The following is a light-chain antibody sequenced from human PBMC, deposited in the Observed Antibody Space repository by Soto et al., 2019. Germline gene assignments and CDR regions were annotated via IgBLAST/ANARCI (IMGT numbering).Light chain of an antibody. CDR2: DAS. Sequence: EIVLTQSPATLSLSPGERVTLSCRASQNVSTYLAWYQQKPGQAPRLLIYDASDRATAIQARFSGSGSGTDFPRTINSPEPEDSAVYYCQQRTNWLTFGPGTKVDIK. V-gene: IGKV3-11*01. CDR1: QNVSTY. CDR3: QQRTNWLT. J-gene: IGKJ3*01.